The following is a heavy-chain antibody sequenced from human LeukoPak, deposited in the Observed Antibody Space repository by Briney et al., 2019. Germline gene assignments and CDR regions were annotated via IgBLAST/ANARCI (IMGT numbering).Heavy chain of an antibody. D-gene: IGHD3-22*01. Sequence: PSETLSLTCAVYGGSFSGYYWSWIRQPPGKGLEWIGEINHSGSTNYNPSLKSRVTISVDTSKNQFSLKLSSVTAADTAVYYCARALWRRYYYDSSGYRTGAFDYWGQGTLVTVSS. CDR3: ARALWRRYYYDSSGYRTGAFDY. CDR2: INHSGST. CDR1: GGSFSGYY. V-gene: IGHV4-34*01. J-gene: IGHJ4*02.